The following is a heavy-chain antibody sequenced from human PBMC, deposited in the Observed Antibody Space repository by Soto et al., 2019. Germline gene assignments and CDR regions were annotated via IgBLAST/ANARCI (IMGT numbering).Heavy chain of an antibody. D-gene: IGHD3-10*01. J-gene: IGHJ6*02. V-gene: IGHV1-69*13. CDR2: ISPIFGTA. CDR1: GYSFSSYG. CDR3: ARGRNPMVRGVISVYYGMDV. Sequence: GVSVKVSCKASGYSFSSYGITWVRQAPGQGLEWMGGISPIFGTANYAQKFQGRVTITADESTSTAYMELSSLRSEDTAVYYCARGRNPMVRGVISVYYGMDVWGQGTTVTVSS.